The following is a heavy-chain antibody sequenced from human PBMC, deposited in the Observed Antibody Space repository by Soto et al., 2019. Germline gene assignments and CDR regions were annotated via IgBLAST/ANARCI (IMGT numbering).Heavy chain of an antibody. J-gene: IGHJ4*02. CDR1: GFTFSSYG. D-gene: IGHD2-21*02. V-gene: IGHV3-30*18. Sequence: QVQLVESGGGVVQPGRSLRLSCAASGFTFSSYGMHWVRQAPGKGLEWVAVISYDGSNKYYADSVKGRFTISRDNSKNTLYLQMNSLRAEDTAVYYCAKDPLAYCGGDCYPFDYWGQGTQVTVSS. CDR3: AKDPLAYCGGDCYPFDY. CDR2: ISYDGSNK.